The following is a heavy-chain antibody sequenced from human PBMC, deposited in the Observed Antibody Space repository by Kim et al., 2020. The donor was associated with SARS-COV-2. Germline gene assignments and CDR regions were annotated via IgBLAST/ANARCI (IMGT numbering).Heavy chain of an antibody. Sequence: NYSPSLKSRVTISVDTSKKQFSLKLSSVTAADTAVYYCARHSAGGDYFDYWGQGTLVTVSS. V-gene: IGHV4-59*08. D-gene: IGHD3-10*01. CDR3: ARHSAGGDYFDY. J-gene: IGHJ4*02.